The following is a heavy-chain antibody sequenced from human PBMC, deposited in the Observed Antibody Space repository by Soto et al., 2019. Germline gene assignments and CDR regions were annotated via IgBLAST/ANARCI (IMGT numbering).Heavy chain of an antibody. D-gene: IGHD2-21*02. V-gene: IGHV1-69*02. J-gene: IGHJ6*02. CDR1: GGTFSSYT. CDR3: ARRRYCGNDCYKNYDYGMDV. Sequence: QVQLVQSGAEVKKPGSSVRLSCTASGGTFSSYTLSWVRQAPGQGLEWMGRIIPILTITDYAQKFRGRLTISAGKSSSTAYMELTSLRSEDTAIYYCARRRYCGNDCYKNYDYGMDVWGQGTSVTVSS. CDR2: IIPILTIT.